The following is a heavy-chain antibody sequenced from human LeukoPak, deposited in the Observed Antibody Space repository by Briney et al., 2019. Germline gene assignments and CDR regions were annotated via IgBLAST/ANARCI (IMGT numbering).Heavy chain of an antibody. Sequence: PGGSLRLSCAASGFTFSSYAMHWVRQAPGKGLEWVAVISYDGSNKYYADSVKGRFTISRDNSKSTLYLQMSSLRAEDTAVYYCAKESRNYDSSTYYPPLFDYWGQGTLVTVSS. J-gene: IGHJ4*02. CDR2: ISYDGSNK. V-gene: IGHV3-30*04. CDR3: AKESRNYDSSTYYPPLFDY. D-gene: IGHD3-22*01. CDR1: GFTFSSYA.